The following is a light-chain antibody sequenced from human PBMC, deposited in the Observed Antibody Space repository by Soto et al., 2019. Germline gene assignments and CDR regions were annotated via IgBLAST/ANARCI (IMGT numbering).Light chain of an antibody. CDR2: GAS. CDR3: QQYGISST. Sequence: LKQSAGTLSLSPGERATLSCRASQSVSSSYLAWYQQKPGQAPRLLIYGASSRPTGIPDRFSGSGSGTDFTLTISRLEPEDFAVYYCQQYGISSTFGEGTLLAI. V-gene: IGKV3-20*01. CDR1: QSVSSSY. J-gene: IGKJ5*01.